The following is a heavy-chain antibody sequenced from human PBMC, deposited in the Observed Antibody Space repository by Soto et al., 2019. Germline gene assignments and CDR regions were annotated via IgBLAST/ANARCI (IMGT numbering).Heavy chain of an antibody. CDR1: GGSISSGGYS. Sequence: QLQLQESGSGLVKPSQTLSLTCAVSGGSISSGGYSWSWIRQPPGKGLEWIGYIYHSENTYYNPSLKNRVTISVDRSKNQFSLKLSSVTAADTAVYYCARATYYYDSSGYYYGGSFDYWGQGTLVTVSS. V-gene: IGHV4-30-2*01. CDR3: ARATYYYDSSGYYYGGSFDY. J-gene: IGHJ4*02. D-gene: IGHD3-22*01. CDR2: IYHSENT.